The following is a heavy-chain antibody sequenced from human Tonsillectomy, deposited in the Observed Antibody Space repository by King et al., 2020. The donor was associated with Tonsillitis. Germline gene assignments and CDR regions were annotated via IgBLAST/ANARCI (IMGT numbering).Heavy chain of an antibody. V-gene: IGHV4-34*01. D-gene: IGHD6-19*01. CDR1: GGSFSGYY. CDR2: INHSGST. Sequence: VQLQQWGAGLLKPSETLSLTCAVYGGSFSGYYWSWIRQPPGKGLEWIGEINHSGSTNYNPSLKSRVTISVDTSKNQFSLKLSSVTAADTAVYYCARGCRSGWYNYWGQGTLVTVSS. J-gene: IGHJ4*02. CDR3: ARGCRSGWYNY.